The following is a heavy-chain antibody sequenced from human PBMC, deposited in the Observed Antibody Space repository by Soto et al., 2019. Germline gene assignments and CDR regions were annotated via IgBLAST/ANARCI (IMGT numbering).Heavy chain of an antibody. V-gene: IGHV3-21*01. Sequence: PGGSLRLSGAASGFTFSSYSMNWVRQAPGKGLEWVSSISSSSSYIYYADSVTGRSTISRHNAKTSLYLQLNSLRAEDTAVYSCAREGGRYDFWSGPMPYYYYMDVWGKGTTVTVSS. CDR1: GFTFSSYS. J-gene: IGHJ6*03. CDR3: AREGGRYDFWSGPMPYYYYMDV. CDR2: ISSSSSYI. D-gene: IGHD3-3*01.